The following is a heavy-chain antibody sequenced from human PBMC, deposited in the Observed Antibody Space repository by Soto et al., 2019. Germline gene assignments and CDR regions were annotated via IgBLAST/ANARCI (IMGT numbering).Heavy chain of an antibody. CDR3: VKFRERADPYYYMDV. Sequence: DVQLLESGGGLVQWGGSLRLSCVTSGFTFSTYGMTWVRPAPGKGLELVSYSGSGGSRYYAESVKGRFTISRDSSKNTLSLDMNSLRAEDTATYFCVKFRERADPYYYMDVWGKGTTVTVSS. CDR2: SGSGGSR. CDR1: GFTFSTYG. D-gene: IGHD1-1*01. J-gene: IGHJ6*03. V-gene: IGHV3-23*01.